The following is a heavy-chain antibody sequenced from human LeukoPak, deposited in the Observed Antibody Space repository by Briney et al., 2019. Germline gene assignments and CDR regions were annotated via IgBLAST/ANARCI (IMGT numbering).Heavy chain of an antibody. CDR3: ARDSKVAVAIDY. CDR1: GFTFSSYA. Sequence: GGSLRLSCAASGFTFSSYAMHWVRQAPGKGLEWVAVISYDGSNKYYADSVKGRFTISRDNSKNTLYLQMNSLRAEDTAVHYCARDSKVAVAIDYWGQGTLVTVSS. CDR2: ISYDGSNK. D-gene: IGHD6-19*01. V-gene: IGHV3-30-3*01. J-gene: IGHJ4*02.